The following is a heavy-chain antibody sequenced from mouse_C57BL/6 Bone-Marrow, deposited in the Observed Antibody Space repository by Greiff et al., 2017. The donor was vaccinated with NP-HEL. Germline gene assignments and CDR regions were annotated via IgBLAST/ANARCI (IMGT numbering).Heavy chain of an antibody. Sequence: EVKLVESGPELVKPGASVKIPCKASGYTFTDYNMDWVKQSHGKSLEWIGDINPNNGGTIYNQKFKGKATLTVDKSSSTAYMELRSLTSEDTAVYYCARKEPAWFAYWGQGTLVTVSA. CDR3: ARKEPAWFAY. CDR2: INPNNGGT. CDR1: GYTFTDYN. V-gene: IGHV1-18*01. J-gene: IGHJ3*01.